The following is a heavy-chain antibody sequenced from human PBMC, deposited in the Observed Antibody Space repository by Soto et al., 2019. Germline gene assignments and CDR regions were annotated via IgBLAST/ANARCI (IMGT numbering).Heavy chain of an antibody. CDR1: GDSINNYY. CDR2: VHFSGTT. J-gene: IGHJ3*02. D-gene: IGHD2-2*01. CDR3: ARSRAFDI. Sequence: SETLSLTFTVSGDSINNYYWSWIRQPPGKGLEWIGYVHFSGTTKYNPSLQSRVTISVDTSKNLFSLNLTSVTAADTAVYYCARSRAFDIWGQGTVVTVSS. V-gene: IGHV4-59*01.